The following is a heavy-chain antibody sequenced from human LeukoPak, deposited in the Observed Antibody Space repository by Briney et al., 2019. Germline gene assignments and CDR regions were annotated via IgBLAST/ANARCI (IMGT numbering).Heavy chain of an antibody. J-gene: IGHJ4*02. CDR1: GFTFSSYA. CDR2: ISYDESNK. CDR3: ARPQYSGYDYNFDY. D-gene: IGHD5-12*01. Sequence: GGSLRLSCAASGFTFSSYAMHWVRQAPGKGLEWVALISYDESNKYYADSVKGRFTISRDNSKNTLCLQINSLRAEDTAVYYCARPQYSGYDYNFDYWGQGTLVTVSS. V-gene: IGHV3-30*04.